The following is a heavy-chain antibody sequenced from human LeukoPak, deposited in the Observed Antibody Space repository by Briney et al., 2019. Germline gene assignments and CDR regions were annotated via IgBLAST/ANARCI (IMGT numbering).Heavy chain of an antibody. CDR1: GVSISSGSYY. Sequence: SETLSLTCTVSGVSISSGSYYWSWIRQPPGKGLEWLGYIYYSGSSNYNPSLKSRVTMSADTSKNQFSLKLSSVTAADTAVYYCARVPRSYYYYYYMDVWGKGTTVTVSS. V-gene: IGHV4-61*01. CDR3: ARVPRSYYYYYYMDV. J-gene: IGHJ6*03. CDR2: IYYSGSS.